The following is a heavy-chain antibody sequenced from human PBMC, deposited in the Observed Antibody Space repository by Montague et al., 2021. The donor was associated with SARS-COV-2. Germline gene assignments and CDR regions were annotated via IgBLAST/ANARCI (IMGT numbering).Heavy chain of an antibody. Sequence: TLSLTCTVSGGSISSGGYYWSWIRQHPGKGLEWIGYIYYSGSTYYNPSLKSRVTISADTSKNQFSLKLSPVTAADTAVYYCARATRITIFGVVNQFDYWGQGTLVTVSS. CDR1: GGSISSGGYY. D-gene: IGHD3-3*01. V-gene: IGHV4-31*03. CDR2: IYYSGST. J-gene: IGHJ4*02. CDR3: ARATRITIFGVVNQFDY.